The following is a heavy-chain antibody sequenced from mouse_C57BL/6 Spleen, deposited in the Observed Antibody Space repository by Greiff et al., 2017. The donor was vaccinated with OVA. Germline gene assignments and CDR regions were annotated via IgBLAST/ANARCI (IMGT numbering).Heavy chain of an antibody. CDR1: GFTFSSYG. J-gene: IGHJ2*01. V-gene: IGHV5-6*01. Sequence: VESGGDLVKPGGSLKLSCAASGFTFSSYGMSWVRQTPDKRLEWVATISSGGSYTYYPDSVKGRFTISRDNAKNTLYLQMSSLKSEDTAMYYCARPYLFDYWGQGTTLTVSS. CDR3: ARPYLFDY. CDR2: ISSGGSYT. D-gene: IGHD5-1-1*01.